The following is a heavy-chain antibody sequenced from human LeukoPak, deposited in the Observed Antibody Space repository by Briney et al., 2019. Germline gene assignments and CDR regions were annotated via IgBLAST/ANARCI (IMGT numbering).Heavy chain of an antibody. Sequence: GGSFRLSCAASGFTFSDAWMNWVRQAPGKGLEWVGRIKRKTEGGTTDYVAPVKGRFIISRDDSKNTLYLQMNSLKTEDTAFYYCTTGNFGPYWGQGTLVTVSS. CDR1: GFTFSDAW. CDR2: IKRKTEGGTT. CDR3: TTGNFGPY. D-gene: IGHD3-10*01. V-gene: IGHV3-15*07. J-gene: IGHJ4*02.